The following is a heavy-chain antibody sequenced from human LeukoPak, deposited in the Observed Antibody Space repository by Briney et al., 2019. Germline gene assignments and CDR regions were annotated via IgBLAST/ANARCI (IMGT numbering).Heavy chain of an antibody. V-gene: IGHV3-30-3*01. J-gene: IGHJ4*02. D-gene: IGHD4-17*01. Sequence: GGSLRLSCAASGFTFSSYAMHWVRQAPGKGLEWVAVISYDGSNKYYADSVKGRFTISRDNSKNTLYLQMNSLRAEDTAVYYCAVIYGDYDYFDYWGQGTLVTVSS. CDR2: ISYDGSNK. CDR3: AVIYGDYDYFDY. CDR1: GFTFSSYA.